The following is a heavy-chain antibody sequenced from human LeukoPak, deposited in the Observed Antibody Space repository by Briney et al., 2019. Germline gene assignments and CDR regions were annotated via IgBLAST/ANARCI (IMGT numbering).Heavy chain of an antibody. V-gene: IGHV3-23*01. CDR1: GFTFSSYA. D-gene: IGHD1-26*01. Sequence: GGSLRLSCAASGFTFSSYAMSWVRQAPGKGLEWVSAISGSGGSTYYADSVKGRFTISRDNPKNTLYLQMNSLRAEDTAVYYCAILRVGATTYYFDYWGQGTLVTVSS. CDR2: ISGSGGST. J-gene: IGHJ4*02. CDR3: AILRVGATTYYFDY.